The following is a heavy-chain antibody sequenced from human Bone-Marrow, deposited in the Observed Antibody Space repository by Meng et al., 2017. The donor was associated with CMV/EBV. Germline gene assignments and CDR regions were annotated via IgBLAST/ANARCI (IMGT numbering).Heavy chain of an antibody. CDR1: GGTFSSYA. J-gene: IGHJ5*02. CDR2: IIPIFGTA. CDR3: AREYQPPSPPTFDP. V-gene: IGHV1-69*05. D-gene: IGHD2-2*01. Sequence: SVKVSCKASGGTFSSYAISWVRQAPGQGLEWMGGIIPIFGTANYAQKFQGRVTITTDESTSTAYMELSSLRSEDTAVYYCAREYQPPSPPTFDPWGQGNLVTVPS.